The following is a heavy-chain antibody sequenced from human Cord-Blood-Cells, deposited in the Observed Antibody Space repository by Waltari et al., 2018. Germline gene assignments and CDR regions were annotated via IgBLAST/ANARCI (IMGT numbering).Heavy chain of an antibody. CDR2: ISYDGSNK. D-gene: IGHD6-6*01. Sequence: QVQLVASGGGVVQPGRSLRRSCAASGFTCRSYGMTWVLQAPGKGLEWVAVISYDGSNKYYADSVKGRFTISRDNSKNTLYLQMNSLRAEDTAVYYCAKDFSYSSSFDYWGQGTLVTVSS. CDR3: AKDFSYSSSFDY. V-gene: IGHV3-30*18. CDR1: GFTCRSYG. J-gene: IGHJ4*02.